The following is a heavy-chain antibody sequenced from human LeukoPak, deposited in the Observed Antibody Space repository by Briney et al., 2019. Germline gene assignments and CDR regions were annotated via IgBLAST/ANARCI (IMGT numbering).Heavy chain of an antibody. D-gene: IGHD4-17*01. Sequence: PGGSLRLSCAASGFTFSSYAMHWVRQAPGKGLEWVAVISYDGSNKYYADSVKGRFTISRDNSKNTLYLQMNSLRAEDTAVYYCARDRLYGDYVNEGYFDYWGQGTLVTVSS. CDR1: GFTFSSYA. J-gene: IGHJ4*02. V-gene: IGHV3-30*04. CDR2: ISYDGSNK. CDR3: ARDRLYGDYVNEGYFDY.